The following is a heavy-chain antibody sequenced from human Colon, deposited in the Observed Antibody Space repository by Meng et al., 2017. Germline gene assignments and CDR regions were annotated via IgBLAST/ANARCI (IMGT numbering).Heavy chain of an antibody. CDR3: ARSFATQNWFDP. D-gene: IGHD3-3*01. V-gene: IGHV4-61*02. J-gene: IGHJ5*02. Sequence: SETLSLTCTVTGGSISSGSYYWSWIRQPAGKGLEWFGRIYTRGDTKYNPALESRVTISLDTSKNQFSLTLSSVTAADTAVYYCARSFATQNWFDPWGHGTLVTVSS. CDR2: IYTRGDT. CDR1: GGSISSGSYY.